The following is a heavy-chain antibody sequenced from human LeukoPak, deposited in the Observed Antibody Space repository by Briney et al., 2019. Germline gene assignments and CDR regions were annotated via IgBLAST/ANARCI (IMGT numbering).Heavy chain of an antibody. J-gene: IGHJ6*02. Sequence: GGSLRLSCAASGFTIGPYAMSVVRQGPGRGLEWVSVIKADGSGTFYADSLRGRFTTSIDNSKNSLYLQMNSLTSEDTALYYCATWAFYHNLDVWGQGTTVIVSS. CDR2: IKADGSGT. D-gene: IGHD2/OR15-2a*01. V-gene: IGHV3-43*02. CDR3: ATWAFYHNLDV. CDR1: GFTIGPYA.